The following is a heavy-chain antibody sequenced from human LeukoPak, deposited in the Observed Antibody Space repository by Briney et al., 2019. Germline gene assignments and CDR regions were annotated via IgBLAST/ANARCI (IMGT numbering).Heavy chain of an antibody. V-gene: IGHV5-51*01. CDR3: ARHQAGMGYGSGIDYGMDV. Sequence: KGGESLKISCKGSEYSFTNYWIGWVRQMPGKCPEWMGIIHPGDSNSRYNPSFQGQVTTSADKSISTAYLQWSSLKASDTAMYYCARHQAGMGYGSGIDYGMDVWGQGTTVTVSS. CDR2: IHPGDSNS. D-gene: IGHD3-10*01. CDR1: EYSFTNYW. J-gene: IGHJ6*02.